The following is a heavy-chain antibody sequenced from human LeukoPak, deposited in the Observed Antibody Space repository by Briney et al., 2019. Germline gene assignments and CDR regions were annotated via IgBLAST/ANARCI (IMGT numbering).Heavy chain of an antibody. CDR2: IIPILGIA. CDR1: VGTFSSYA. J-gene: IGHJ5*02. V-gene: IGHV1-69*04. Sequence: GASVKVSCKASVGTFSSYAISWVRQAPGQGLEGMVRIIPILGIANYAQKFQGTVTITADKSTGTAYIEVSSCSCEDTAVYYCARSHGSGYYVWFDPWGQGTLVHVPS. CDR3: ARSHGSGYYVWFDP. D-gene: IGHD3-22*01.